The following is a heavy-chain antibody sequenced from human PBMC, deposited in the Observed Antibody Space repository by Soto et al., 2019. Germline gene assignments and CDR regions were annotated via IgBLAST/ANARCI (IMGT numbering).Heavy chain of an antibody. J-gene: IGHJ4*02. Sequence: QVQLVQSVAEVKKPGASVKVSCKASGYPFPNFCIRCVRQAPGQGLEWMGWISAYNGNTNYAQNFQGRVTMTTDTATSTGYMELRSLRSEDTAVSYCARGGTPMDYWVQGNLVTVSS. D-gene: IGHD3-16*01. V-gene: IGHV1-18*01. CDR2: ISAYNGNT. CDR1: GYPFPNFC. CDR3: ARGGTPMDY.